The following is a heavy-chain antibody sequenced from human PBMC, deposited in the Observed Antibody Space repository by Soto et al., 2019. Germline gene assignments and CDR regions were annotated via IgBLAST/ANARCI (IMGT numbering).Heavy chain of an antibody. CDR1: GFTLSNNY. V-gene: IGHV3-53*01. D-gene: IGHD4-17*01. Sequence: GGSLRLSCAASGFTLSNNYMSWVRQAPRKGLEWVSVIYTGGSINYADSVKGRFTVSRDNSRNSLYLQMNSLRAEDTAVYYCASDYGDPSHWGQGTLVTVSS. J-gene: IGHJ4*02. CDR3: ASDYGDPSH. CDR2: IYTGGSI.